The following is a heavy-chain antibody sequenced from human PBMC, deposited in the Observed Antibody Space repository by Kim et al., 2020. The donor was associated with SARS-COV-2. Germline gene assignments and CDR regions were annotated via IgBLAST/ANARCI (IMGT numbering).Heavy chain of an antibody. J-gene: IGHJ6*02. CDR3: AKDHRELLWFGELFPKYYYYGMDV. V-gene: IGHV3-30*18. CDR1: GFTFSSYG. CDR2: ISYDGSNK. D-gene: IGHD3-10*01. Sequence: GGSLRLSCAASGFTFSSYGMHWVRQAPGKGLEWVAVISYDGSNKYYADSVKGRFTISRDNSKNTLYLQMNSLRAEDTAVYYCAKDHRELLWFGELFPKYYYYGMDVWGQGTTVTVSS.